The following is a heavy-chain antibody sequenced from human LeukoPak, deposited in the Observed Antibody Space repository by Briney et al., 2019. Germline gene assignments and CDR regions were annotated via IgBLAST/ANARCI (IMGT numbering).Heavy chain of an antibody. CDR1: GFPFSNYS. J-gene: IGHJ6*03. CDR3: ARLDDYDLVGYYMDV. Sequence: GGSLRLSCVVSGFPFSNYSMNWVRQAPGKGLEWVSYISSSGSTIYYADSVKGRFTISRDNAKNSLYLQMNSLRAEDTAVYYCARLDDYDLVGYYMDVWGKGTTVTVSS. CDR2: ISSSGSTI. V-gene: IGHV3-48*04. D-gene: IGHD4-17*01.